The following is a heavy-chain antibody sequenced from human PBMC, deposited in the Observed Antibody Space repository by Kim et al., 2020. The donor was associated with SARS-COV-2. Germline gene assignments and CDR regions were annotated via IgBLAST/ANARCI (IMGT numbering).Heavy chain of an antibody. D-gene: IGHD3-10*01. J-gene: IGHJ5*02. Sequence: NPSLKSRVTISVDTSKNQFSLKLSSVTAADTAVYYCARGPLWFGQNWLDPWGQGTLVTVSS. CDR3: ARGPLWFGQNWLDP. V-gene: IGHV4-34*01.